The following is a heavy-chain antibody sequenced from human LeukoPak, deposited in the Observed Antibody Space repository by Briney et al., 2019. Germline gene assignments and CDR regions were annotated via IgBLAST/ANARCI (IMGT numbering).Heavy chain of an antibody. Sequence: AETLSLTCTVSGGSITSYYWAWLRQPPGKGLEWIGYIYYSGYSNYNPSLKSRVSMSVDTSKNQFSLKLTSVTAADTAVYYCARHSIASDGARLFDYWGRGTLVTVSS. D-gene: IGHD2-21*01. CDR3: ARHSIASDGARLFDY. J-gene: IGHJ4*02. CDR2: IYYSGYS. CDR1: GGSITSYY. V-gene: IGHV4-59*08.